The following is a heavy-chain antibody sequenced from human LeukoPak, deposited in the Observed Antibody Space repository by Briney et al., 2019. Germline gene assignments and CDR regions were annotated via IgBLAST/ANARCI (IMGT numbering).Heavy chain of an antibody. CDR3: ARDLHFVVVPAAFDAFDI. Sequence: GGSLRLSCAASGFTFSSYWMHWVRQAPGKGLVWVSRINSDGSSTSYADSVKGRFTISRDNAKNSLYLQMNSLRAEDTAVYYCARDLHFVVVPAAFDAFDIWGQGTMVTVSS. V-gene: IGHV3-74*01. CDR2: INSDGSST. CDR1: GFTFSSYW. J-gene: IGHJ3*02. D-gene: IGHD2-2*01.